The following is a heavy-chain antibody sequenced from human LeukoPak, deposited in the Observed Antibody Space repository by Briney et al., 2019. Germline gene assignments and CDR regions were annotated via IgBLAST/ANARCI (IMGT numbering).Heavy chain of an antibody. J-gene: IGHJ4*02. V-gene: IGHV3-7*01. CDR1: GFTFGSYW. D-gene: IGHD5-12*01. CDR2: IKQDGSEK. CDR3: ARGNSRSGYDTSIDY. Sequence: GGSLRLSCAASGFTFGSYWMSWVRQAPGKGLEWVANIKQDGSEKYYVDSVKGRFTISRDNAKNSLYLQMNSLRAEDTAVYYCARGNSRSGYDTSIDYWGQGTLVTVSS.